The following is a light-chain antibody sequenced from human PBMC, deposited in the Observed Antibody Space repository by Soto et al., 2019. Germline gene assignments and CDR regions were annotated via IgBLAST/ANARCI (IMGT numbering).Light chain of an antibody. V-gene: IGKV1-33*01. CDR2: DAS. CDR1: EDIGNY. CDR3: QQYGDLPLT. J-gene: IGKJ4*01. Sequence: DIQMTQSPPSLSASVGDRVTITCQASEDIGNYVSWYQQKKGKAPKLLIYDASTLETGVPPRFRGSESGTDFALTITSLQPEDFASYYCQQYGDLPLTFGGGTKVESK.